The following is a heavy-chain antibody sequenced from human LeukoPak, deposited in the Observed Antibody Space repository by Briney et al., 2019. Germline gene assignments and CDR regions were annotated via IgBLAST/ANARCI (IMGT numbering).Heavy chain of an antibody. CDR2: IYYSGST. D-gene: IGHD3-10*01. CDR3: AREVFYGSGSSRYYFDY. V-gene: IGHV4-59*01. CDR1: GGSISSYY. Sequence: KPSETLSLTCTVSGGSISSYYWSWIRQPPGKGLEWIGYIYYSGSTNYNPSLKSRVTISVDTSKNQFSLKLSSVTAADTAVYYCAREVFYGSGSSRYYFDYWGQGTLVTVSS. J-gene: IGHJ4*02.